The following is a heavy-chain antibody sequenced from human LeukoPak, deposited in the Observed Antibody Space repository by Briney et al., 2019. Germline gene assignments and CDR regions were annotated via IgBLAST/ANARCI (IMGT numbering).Heavy chain of an antibody. CDR3: ARAPTVLVGYCSSSSCQADY. CDR2: INPSSTYI. Sequence: GGSLRLSCAASRFTFRSYSMNWVRQAPGKGLEWVSAINPSSTYIYYADSVKGRFTISRDNAENSLYLQMNSLRAEDTAVYYCARAPTVLVGYCSSSSCQADYWGQGTLVTVSS. CDR1: RFTFRSYS. D-gene: IGHD2-2*01. V-gene: IGHV3-21*01. J-gene: IGHJ4*02.